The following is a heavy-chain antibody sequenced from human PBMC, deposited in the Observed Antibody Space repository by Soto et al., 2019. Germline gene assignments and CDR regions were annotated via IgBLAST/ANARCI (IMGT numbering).Heavy chain of an antibody. CDR1: GGSVSSGSYY. CDR2: IYYSGST. CDR3: ARTVAGEPFDY. J-gene: IGHJ4*02. D-gene: IGHD6-19*01. V-gene: IGHV4-61*01. Sequence: SETLSLTCTVSGGSVSSGSYYWSWIRQPPGKGLEWIGYIYYSGSTNYNPSLKSRVTISVDTSKNQFSLKLSSVTAADTAVYYCARTVAGEPFDYWGQGTLVTVSS.